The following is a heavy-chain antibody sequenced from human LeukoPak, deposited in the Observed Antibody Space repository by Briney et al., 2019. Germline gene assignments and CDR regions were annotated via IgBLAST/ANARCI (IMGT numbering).Heavy chain of an antibody. D-gene: IGHD2-2*01. Sequence: ASVKVSCKASGGTFSSYAISWVRQAPGQGLEWMGRIIPILGIANYAQKFQGRVTITADKSTSTAYMELSSLRSEDTAVYYCARVLECSSTSCFDYWGQGTLVTVSS. V-gene: IGHV1-69*04. CDR3: ARVLECSSTSCFDY. J-gene: IGHJ4*02. CDR1: GGTFSSYA. CDR2: IIPILGIA.